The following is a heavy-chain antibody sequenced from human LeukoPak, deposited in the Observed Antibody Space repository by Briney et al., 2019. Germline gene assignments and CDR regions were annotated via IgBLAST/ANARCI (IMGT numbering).Heavy chain of an antibody. CDR3: AKGVLPTGFDY. CDR1: GFTFSEYG. V-gene: IGHV3-23*01. D-gene: IGHD3-10*01. CDR2: ISTTGSST. Sequence: PGGTLRLSCEGSGFTFSEYGMSWVRQAPGKGLEWVSAISTTGSSTYYADSVKGRFTISRDNSKNTLYLQMNSLRAEDTAVYYCAKGVLPTGFDYWGQGTLVTVSS. J-gene: IGHJ4*02.